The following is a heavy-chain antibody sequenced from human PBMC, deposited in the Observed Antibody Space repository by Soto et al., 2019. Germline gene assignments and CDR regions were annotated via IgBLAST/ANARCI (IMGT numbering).Heavy chain of an antibody. Sequence: PSETLSLTCTVSGVSMISYDLSWIRQPPGRGLEWIGFIYYAGSTKYNPSLNSRVTISLDNSKNQFSLTVTSVTAADTAVYYCARAHRSSGSAYWAQGTLVPVSS. CDR2: IYYAGST. D-gene: IGHD3-22*01. CDR3: ARAHRSSGSAY. V-gene: IGHV4-59*08. J-gene: IGHJ4*02. CDR1: GVSMISYD.